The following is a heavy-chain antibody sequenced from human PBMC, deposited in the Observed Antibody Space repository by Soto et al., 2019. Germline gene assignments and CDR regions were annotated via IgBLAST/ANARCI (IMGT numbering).Heavy chain of an antibody. J-gene: IGHJ5*02. Sequence: WTWIRQHPGKGLEWIGTIYFSGTTNYNPSLKSRVTISVDTSKSHFSLKLSSVTAADTAVYYCARRDRSGFSYWLDTWGQGTLVTVSS. D-gene: IGHD3-22*01. CDR2: IYFSGTT. V-gene: IGHV4-31*02. CDR3: ARRDRSGFSYWLDT.